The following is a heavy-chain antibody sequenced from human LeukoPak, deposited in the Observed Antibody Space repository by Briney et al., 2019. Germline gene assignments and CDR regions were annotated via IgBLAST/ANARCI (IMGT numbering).Heavy chain of an antibody. J-gene: IGHJ4*03. D-gene: IGHD6-19*01. Sequence: PSETLSLTCTVSGGSISSGDYYWSWIRQHPGKGLEWIGNIYYSGNTYYNPSLKSRVTISADTSKNQFSLQLSSVTAEDTAVYYCAKDSRGVEQWLVPRNDYWGQGTTVTVSS. V-gene: IGHV4-31*03. CDR3: AKDSRGVEQWLVPRNDY. CDR2: IYYSGNT. CDR1: GGSISSGDYY.